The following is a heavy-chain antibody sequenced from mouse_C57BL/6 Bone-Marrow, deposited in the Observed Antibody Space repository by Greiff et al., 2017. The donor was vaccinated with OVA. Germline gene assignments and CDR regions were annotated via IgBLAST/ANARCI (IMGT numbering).Heavy chain of an antibody. CDR1: GFNIKDDY. CDR3: TSYGNFDY. J-gene: IGHJ2*01. V-gene: IGHV14-4*01. CDR2: IDPENGDT. Sequence: EVKLVESGAELVRPGASVKLSCTASGFNIKDDYMHWVKQRPEQGLEWIGWIDPENGDTEYASKFQGKDTITADTSSNTAYLQLISLTADDTADYYCTSYGNFDYWGQGTTLTVSS. D-gene: IGHD2-1*01.